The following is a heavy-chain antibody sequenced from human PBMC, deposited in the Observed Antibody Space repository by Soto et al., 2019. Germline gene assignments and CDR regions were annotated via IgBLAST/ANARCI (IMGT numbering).Heavy chain of an antibody. D-gene: IGHD4-17*01. CDR1: GFTFSSYA. CDR3: AMAYGDYVSPAFDC. J-gene: IGHJ4*02. Sequence: GGSLRLSCAASGFTFSSYAMNWVRQAPGKGLEWVSAISGIGGSTFYADSVKGRFTISRDNSKNTLFLQMNSLRAEDTAVYYCAMAYGDYVSPAFDCWGQGTLVTVSS. V-gene: IGHV3-23*01. CDR2: ISGIGGST.